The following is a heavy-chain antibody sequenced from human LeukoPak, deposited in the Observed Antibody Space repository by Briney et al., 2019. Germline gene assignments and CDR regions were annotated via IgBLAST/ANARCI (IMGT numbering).Heavy chain of an antibody. J-gene: IGHJ3*02. CDR3: ARGQFVPSRFGFDI. Sequence: PLETLSLTCTVSGGSISSYYWSWIRQPPGKGLEWIGYIYYSGSTNYNPSLKSRVTISVDTSKNQFSLKLSSVTAADTAVYYCARGQFVPSRFGFDIWGQGTMVTVSS. V-gene: IGHV4-59*01. D-gene: IGHD6-6*01. CDR1: GGSISSYY. CDR2: IYYSGST.